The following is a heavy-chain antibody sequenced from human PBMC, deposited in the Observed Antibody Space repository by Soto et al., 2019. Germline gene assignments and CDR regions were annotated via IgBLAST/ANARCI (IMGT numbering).Heavy chain of an antibody. D-gene: IGHD3-3*01. J-gene: IGHJ3*02. Sequence: QLHLVQSGAVVKKPGASVTVSCSASGYPVTAYYMHWVRQAPGRGLEWMGGINPATGAAKYTQTFRGRVPLARATPTSTVFMELSGLTSKNPAVFYGARGGGVGVAGSAAFDMWGQGTLVTVSS. CDR1: GYPVTAYY. CDR3: ARGGGVGVAGSAAFDM. V-gene: IGHV1-2*02. CDR2: INPATGAA.